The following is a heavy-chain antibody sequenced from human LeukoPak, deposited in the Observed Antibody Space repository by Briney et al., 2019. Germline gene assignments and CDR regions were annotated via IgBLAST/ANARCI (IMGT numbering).Heavy chain of an antibody. CDR2: IYTSGST. CDR3: ARGRIAVAQDY. D-gene: IGHD6-19*01. Sequence: SETLSLTCTVSGGSISSGSYYWSWIRQPAGKGLEWIGRIYTSGSTNYNRSLKSRVTISVDTSKNQFSLKLSSVTAADTAVYYCARGRIAVAQDYWGQGTLVSVSS. J-gene: IGHJ4*02. CDR1: GGSISSGSYY. V-gene: IGHV4-61*02.